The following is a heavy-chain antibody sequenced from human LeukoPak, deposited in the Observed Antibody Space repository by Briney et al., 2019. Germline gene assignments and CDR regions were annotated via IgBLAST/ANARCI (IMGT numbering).Heavy chain of an antibody. V-gene: IGHV3-21*01. J-gene: IGHJ6*02. CDR3: ARDLVPAAIDGMDV. CDR2: ISSGSTYI. CDR1: GFSLSIYS. Sequence: PGGSLRLSCAASGFSLSIYSMSWVRQAPGKGLEWVSSISSGSTYIYYADSVKGRFTTSRDDAKNSLYLQMNSLGAEDTALYYCARDLVPAAIDGMDVWGQGTTVTVSS. D-gene: IGHD2-2*02.